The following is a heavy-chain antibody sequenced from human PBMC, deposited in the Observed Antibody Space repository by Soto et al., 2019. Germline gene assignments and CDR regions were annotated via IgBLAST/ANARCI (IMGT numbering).Heavy chain of an antibody. CDR2: ISGNGGTT. V-gene: IGHV3-23*01. J-gene: IGHJ4*02. Sequence: PGGSLRLSCTASGFTFRNYAMSWVRQAPGKGLQWVSAISGNGGTTYYADSVKGRFTLSRDNFKDTLYLQMNSLRTEDTAVYYCAKDQGNGRLYFESWGLGTLVTVSS. CDR3: AKDQGNGRLYFES. D-gene: IGHD2-8*01. CDR1: GFTFRNYA.